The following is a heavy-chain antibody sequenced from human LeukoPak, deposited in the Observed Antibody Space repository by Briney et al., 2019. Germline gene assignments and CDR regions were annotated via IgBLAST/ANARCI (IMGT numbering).Heavy chain of an antibody. D-gene: IGHD1-26*01. CDR1: GYTFTSYG. CDR2: ISAYNGNT. CDR3: ARWPVVGATINGGDY. Sequence: GASVKVSCKASGYTFTSYGISWVRQAPGQGPEWMGWISAYNGNTNYAQKLQGRVTMTTDTSTSTAYMELRSLRSDDTAVYYCARWPVVGATINGGDYWGQGTLVTVSS. V-gene: IGHV1-18*01. J-gene: IGHJ4*02.